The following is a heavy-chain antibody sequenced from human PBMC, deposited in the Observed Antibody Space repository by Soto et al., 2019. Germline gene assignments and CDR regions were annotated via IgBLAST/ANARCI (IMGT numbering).Heavy chain of an antibody. CDR1: GYSISSGSY. D-gene: IGHD6-19*01. J-gene: IGHJ4*01. V-gene: IGHV4-38-2*02. Sequence: TLSLTCTVSGYSISSGSYGGWIRQPPGKGPEWIASIYHGGTTFYNPSLKSRVTVSVDKSKNQFSLKLSYVTAADTAVYYCAKANAMVVAGSIFDSWGHGTLVTVYS. CDR3: AKANAMVVAGSIFDS. CDR2: IYHGGTT.